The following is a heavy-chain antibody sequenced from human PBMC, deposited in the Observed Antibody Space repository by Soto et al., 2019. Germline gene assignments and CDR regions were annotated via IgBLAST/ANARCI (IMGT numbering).Heavy chain of an antibody. D-gene: IGHD2-8*01. J-gene: IGHJ6*02. CDR3: AKNGQPPYYYYGMDV. CDR2: ISGYNGDT. CDR1: GYTFTRYG. V-gene: IGHV1-18*01. Sequence: QGQLVQSGGEVKKPGASVKVSCKASGYTFTRYGISWVRQAPGQGLEWMGWISGYNGDTKYAQKFQGRVTMTVDTSPTTAYMELRSLTSNERAVYYCAKNGQPPYYYYGMDVWGQGTMVTVSS.